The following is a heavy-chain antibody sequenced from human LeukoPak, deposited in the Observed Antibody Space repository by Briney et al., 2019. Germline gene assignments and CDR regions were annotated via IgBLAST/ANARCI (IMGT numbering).Heavy chain of an antibody. CDR3: AKDFEQQLAFYYYYYYMDV. V-gene: IGHV3-23*01. Sequence: GGSLRLSCAASGFTVSSNYMSWVRQAPGKGLEWVSVISGSGGSTYYADSVKGRFTISRDNSKNTLYLQMNSLRAEDTAVYYCAKDFEQQLAFYYYYYYMDVWGKGTTVTVSS. D-gene: IGHD6-13*01. CDR1: GFTVSSNY. CDR2: ISGSGGST. J-gene: IGHJ6*03.